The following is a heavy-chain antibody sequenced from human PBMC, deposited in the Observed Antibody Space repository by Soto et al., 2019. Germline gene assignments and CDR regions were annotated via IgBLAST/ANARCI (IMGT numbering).Heavy chain of an antibody. Sequence: HPGGSLRLSCAASGFTFSSNSMKWVRQAPGKGLEWVSYISGSSSTIYYADSVKSRLTITRDTSKNQVVLTMTNMDPVDTATYYCAHRQTGTYDLWGQGTLVTVSS. J-gene: IGHJ5*02. CDR1: GFTFSSNS. D-gene: IGHD1-1*01. CDR2: ISGSSSTI. V-gene: IGHV3-48*04. CDR3: AHRQTGTYDL.